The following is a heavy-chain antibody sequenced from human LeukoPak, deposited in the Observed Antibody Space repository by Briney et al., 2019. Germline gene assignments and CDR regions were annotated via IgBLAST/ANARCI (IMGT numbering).Heavy chain of an antibody. CDR1: GVSISSNY. J-gene: IGHJ4*02. CDR2: IYYSGST. D-gene: IGHD2-21*01. CDR3: ARVFEVEFLDY. Sequence: PSETLSLTCTVSGVSISSNYWSWIRQPPGKGLEWIGSIYYSGSTYYNPSLKSRVTISVDTSKNQFSLKLSSVTAADTAVYYCARVFEVEFLDYWGQGTLVTVSS. V-gene: IGHV4-59*05.